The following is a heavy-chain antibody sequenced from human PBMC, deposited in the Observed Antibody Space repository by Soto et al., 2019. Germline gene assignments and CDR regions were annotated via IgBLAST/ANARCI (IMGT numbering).Heavy chain of an antibody. Sequence: EVQLLESGGDFVQPGRSLRLSCAASGFPFSNHAMSWVRQAPGKGLEWLSAISATGGSTYYADSVRGRFSISRDNSKNTVFLQMDNLTAEDTAVYFCAKNYNWNFVVEYWGRGTLVTVS. V-gene: IGHV3-23*01. CDR2: ISATGGST. J-gene: IGHJ4*02. CDR3: AKNYNWNFVVEY. D-gene: IGHD1-7*01. CDR1: GFPFSNHA.